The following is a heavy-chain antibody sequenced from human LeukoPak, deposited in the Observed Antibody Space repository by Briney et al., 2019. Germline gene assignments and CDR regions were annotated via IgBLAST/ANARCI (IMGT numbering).Heavy chain of an antibody. CDR3: AREGYDSSGLDAFDI. CDR1: GFTFSSYS. J-gene: IGHJ3*02. V-gene: IGHV3-21*01. D-gene: IGHD3-22*01. CDR2: ISSSSSYI. Sequence: GGSLRLSCAASGFTFSSYSMNWVRQAPGKGLEWVSSISSSSSYIYYADSVKGRFTISRDNAKNSLYLQMNSLRAEDTAVYYCAREGYDSSGLDAFDIWGQGTMVTVSS.